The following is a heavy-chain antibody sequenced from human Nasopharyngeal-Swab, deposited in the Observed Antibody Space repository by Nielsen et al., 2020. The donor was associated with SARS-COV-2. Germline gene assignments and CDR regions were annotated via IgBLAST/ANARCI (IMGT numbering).Heavy chain of an antibody. CDR2: NNHSGST. J-gene: IGHJ6*02. V-gene: IGHV4-34*01. D-gene: IGHD2-2*01. Sequence: SETLSLTCAVYGGSFSGYYWSWIRQPPGKGLEWIGENNHSGSTNYNPSLKSRVTISVDTSKNQFSLKLSSVTAADTAVYYCARYCSSTSCSLGMDVWGQGTTVTVSS. CDR1: GGSFSGYY. CDR3: ARYCSSTSCSLGMDV.